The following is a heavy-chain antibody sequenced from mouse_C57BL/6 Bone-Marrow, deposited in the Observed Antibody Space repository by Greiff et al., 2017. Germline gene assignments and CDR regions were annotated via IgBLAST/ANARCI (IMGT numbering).Heavy chain of an antibody. V-gene: IGHV5-12*01. D-gene: IGHD2-4*01. CDR3: AREDMITTRDYYAMDY. Sequence: DVMLVESGGGLVQPGGSLKLSCAASGFTFSDYYMYWVRQTPEKRLEWVAYISTGGGSTYYPDTVEGRFTISRDNAKNTLYLQMSRLKSEDTAMYYCAREDMITTRDYYAMDYWGQGTSVTVSS. CDR2: ISTGGGST. CDR1: GFTFSDYY. J-gene: IGHJ4*01.